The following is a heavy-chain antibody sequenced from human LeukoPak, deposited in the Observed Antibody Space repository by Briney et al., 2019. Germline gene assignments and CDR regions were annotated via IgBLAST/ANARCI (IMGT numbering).Heavy chain of an antibody. CDR1: EFTVSSNY. V-gene: IGHV3-53*01. D-gene: IGHD1-26*01. Sequence: GGSLRLSCAASEFTVSSNYMSWVRQAPGKGLEWVSGIYSSGNTYYADAVKGRSTISRDNSKNTLYLQMSSLRAEDTAVYYCARSHSGSYSNAFDIWGQGTMVTVSS. CDR2: IYSSGNT. J-gene: IGHJ3*02. CDR3: ARSHSGSYSNAFDI.